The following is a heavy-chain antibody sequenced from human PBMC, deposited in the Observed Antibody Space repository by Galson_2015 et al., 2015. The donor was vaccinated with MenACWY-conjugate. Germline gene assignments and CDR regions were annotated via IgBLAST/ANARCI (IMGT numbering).Heavy chain of an antibody. V-gene: IGHV3-66*01. CDR1: GFTVSTSC. Sequence: SLRLSCAASGFTVSTSCMSWVRQAPGEGLEWVSIICSGSTTKYADSVKGRFTISRDNAKNSLYLQMNSLRAEDTAVYYCARTAGSVPPWGLGTLVTVSS. CDR3: ARTAGSVPP. J-gene: IGHJ5*02. CDR2: ICSGSTT. D-gene: IGHD6-13*01.